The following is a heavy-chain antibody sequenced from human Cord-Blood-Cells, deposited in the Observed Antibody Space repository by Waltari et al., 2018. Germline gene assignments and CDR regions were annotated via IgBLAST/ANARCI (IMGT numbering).Heavy chain of an antibody. CDR2: SNPKSDNT. Sequence: QVQLVQSGAEVKKPGASVKVSCKASGYTFTSYDINWVRQATGQGLEGMGWSNPKSDNTGYAQKFQGRATITRNTSISTAYMELSSRRSEDTAVYYCARGQEEGYSYGSDAFDIWGQGTMVTVSS. J-gene: IGHJ3*02. CDR3: ARGQEEGYSYGSDAFDI. V-gene: IGHV1-8*03. CDR1: GYTFTSYD. D-gene: IGHD5-18*01.